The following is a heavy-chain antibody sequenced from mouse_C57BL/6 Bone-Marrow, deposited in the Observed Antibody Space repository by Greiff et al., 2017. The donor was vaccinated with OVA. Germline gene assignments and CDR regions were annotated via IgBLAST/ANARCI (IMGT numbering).Heavy chain of an antibody. CDR3: ARSRAPYYSNYDWYFDV. J-gene: IGHJ1*03. V-gene: IGHV1-64*01. CDR2: IHPNSGST. Sequence: QVQLKQPGAELVKPGASVKLSCKASGYTFTSYWMHWVKQRPGQGLEWIGMIHPNSGSTNYNEKFKSKATLTVDKSSSTAYMQLSSLTSEDSAVYYCARSRAPYYSNYDWYFDVWGTGTTVTVSS. D-gene: IGHD2-5*01. CDR1: GYTFTSYW.